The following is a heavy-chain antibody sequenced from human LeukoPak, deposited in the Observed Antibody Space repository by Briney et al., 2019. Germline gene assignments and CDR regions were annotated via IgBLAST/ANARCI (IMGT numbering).Heavy chain of an antibody. CDR1: GGSINSSDYY. J-gene: IGHJ4*02. Sequence: SETLSLTCTVSGGSINSSDYYWSWIRQHPGTGLEWIGYIHYRGSTYYNPSLKSRVTISGDTPRNQFSLKLSSVTAADTAVYYCARRPGSGSYSLGYWGQGTLVTVSS. V-gene: IGHV4-31*03. CDR2: IHYRGST. CDR3: ARRPGSGSYSLGY. D-gene: IGHD3-10*01.